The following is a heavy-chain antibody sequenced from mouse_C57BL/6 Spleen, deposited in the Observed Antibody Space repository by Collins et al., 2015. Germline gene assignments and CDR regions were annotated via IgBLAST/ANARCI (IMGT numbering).Heavy chain of an antibody. CDR2: INPNNGGT. CDR3: ARDSPITFDY. J-gene: IGHJ2*01. V-gene: IGHV1-18*01. D-gene: IGHD1-1*01. Sequence: GWIGDINPNNGGTIYNQKFKGKATLTVDKSSSTAYMELRSLTSEDTAVYYCARDSPITFDYWGQGTTLTVSS.